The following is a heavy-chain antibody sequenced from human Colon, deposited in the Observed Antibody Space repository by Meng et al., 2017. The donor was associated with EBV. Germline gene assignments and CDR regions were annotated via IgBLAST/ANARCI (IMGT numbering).Heavy chain of an antibody. CDR3: ARDLRAVGKDLDY. CDR2: INTNTGDP. Sequence: QVQLVPSGSDLXXXXXSXKVXCKASGYSLTSYGINWVRQAPGQGLEWMGWINTNTGDPTYAQAFTGRFVFSFDTSLNTAYLQISNLKAEDTAVYYCARDLRAVGKDLDYWGQGTLVTVSS. V-gene: IGHV7-4-1*02. D-gene: IGHD4-23*01. J-gene: IGHJ4*02. CDR1: GYSLTSYG.